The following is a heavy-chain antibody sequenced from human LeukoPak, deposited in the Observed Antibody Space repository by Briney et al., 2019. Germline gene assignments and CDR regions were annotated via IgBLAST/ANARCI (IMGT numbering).Heavy chain of an antibody. CDR2: INTNTGNP. Sequence: ASVKVSCKTSGYTFDNYAINWVRQAPGQGLEWMGWINTNTGNPTNAQGFTGRFVFSLDTFVRTAYLQISSLKTEDTAVYYCARSNNDGDYLGVGFDYWGQGTLVTVSS. V-gene: IGHV7-4-1*02. D-gene: IGHD4-17*01. J-gene: IGHJ4*02. CDR3: ARSNNDGDYLGVGFDY. CDR1: GYTFDNYA.